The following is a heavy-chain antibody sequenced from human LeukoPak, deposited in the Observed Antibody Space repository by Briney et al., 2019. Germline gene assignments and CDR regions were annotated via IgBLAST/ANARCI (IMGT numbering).Heavy chain of an antibody. CDR1: GYTFTSYG. J-gene: IGHJ5*02. D-gene: IGHD2-2*01. Sequence: ASVKVSCKASGYTFTSYGISWVRQAPGQGLEWMGWISAYNGNTNYAQKLQGRVTMTTDTFTSTAYMELRSLRSDYTAVYYCARYCSSTSCPGPLLYWFDPWGQGTLVTVSS. V-gene: IGHV1-18*01. CDR2: ISAYNGNT. CDR3: ARYCSSTSCPGPLLYWFDP.